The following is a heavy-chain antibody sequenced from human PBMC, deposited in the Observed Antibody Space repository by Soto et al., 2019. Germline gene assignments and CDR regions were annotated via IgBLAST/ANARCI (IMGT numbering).Heavy chain of an antibody. J-gene: IGHJ4*02. Sequence: SGFTFSSYDMHWVRQAPGKGLEWVASIKYDGAEKSYVDSVKGRFTISRDNPKNSVHLQMASLRAEDTAVYYCARDGVAPGLYFDHWGQGTPATVSS. V-gene: IGHV3-7*03. D-gene: IGHD3-10*01. CDR3: ARDGVAPGLYFDH. CDR2: IKYDGAEK. CDR1: GFTFSSYD.